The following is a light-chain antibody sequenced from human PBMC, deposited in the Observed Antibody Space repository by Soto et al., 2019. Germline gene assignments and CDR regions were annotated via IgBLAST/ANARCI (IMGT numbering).Light chain of an antibody. J-gene: IGLJ3*02. CDR2: GNS. CDR3: QSYDSSLIWV. CDR1: SSNIGAGFD. Sequence: QSVLTQPPSVSGAPGQRVTISCTGSSSNIGAGFDVHWYQQLPGTAPKLLIYGNSHRPSGVPDRFSGSKSGTSASLAITGLQAEDEADYSSQSYDSSLIWVFGGGTKVTVL. V-gene: IGLV1-40*01.